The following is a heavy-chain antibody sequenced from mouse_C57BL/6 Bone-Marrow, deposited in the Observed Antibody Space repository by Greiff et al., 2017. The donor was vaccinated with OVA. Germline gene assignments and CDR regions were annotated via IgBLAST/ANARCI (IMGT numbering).Heavy chain of an antibody. D-gene: IGHD2-1*01. J-gene: IGHJ4*01. CDR2: IYPGSGNT. V-gene: IGHV1-76*01. Sequence: QVHVKQSGAELVRPGASVKLSCKASGYTFTDYYINWVKQRPGQGLEWIARIYPGSGNTYYNEKFKGKATLTAEKSSSTAYMQLSSLTSEDSAVYFCARSRYGNYFYAMDYWGQGTSVTVSS. CDR1: GYTFTDYY. CDR3: ARSRYGNYFYAMDY.